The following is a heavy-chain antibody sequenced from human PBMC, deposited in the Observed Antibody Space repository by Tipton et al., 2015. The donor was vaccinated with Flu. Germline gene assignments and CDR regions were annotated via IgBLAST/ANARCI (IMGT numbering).Heavy chain of an antibody. Sequence: LRLSCTVSGGSVSSGSYYWSWIRQPPGKGLEWIGYIYYSGSTNYNPSLKSRVTISVDTSKNQFSLKLSSVTAADTAVYYCARELTGDYSFDYWGQGTLVTVSS. D-gene: IGHD7-27*01. CDR1: GGSVSSGSYY. V-gene: IGHV4-61*01. CDR2: IYYSGST. CDR3: ARELTGDYSFDY. J-gene: IGHJ4*02.